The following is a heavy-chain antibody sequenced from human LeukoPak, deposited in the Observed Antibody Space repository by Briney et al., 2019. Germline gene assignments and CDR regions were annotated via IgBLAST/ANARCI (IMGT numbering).Heavy chain of an antibody. D-gene: IGHD5-12*01. J-gene: IGHJ1*01. CDR1: GVTLSGSA. V-gene: IGHV3-73*01. CDR3: IRLAGYEAF. CDR2: IRTKTDNYAT. Sequence: GGSLRLSCAASGVTLSGSAMFWVRQASGKGLEWVGRIRTKTDNYATPYGASVKSRFTISRDDSKNTLYLQMNSLKTADTPLYYCIRLAGYEAFWGQGTLVSVSS.